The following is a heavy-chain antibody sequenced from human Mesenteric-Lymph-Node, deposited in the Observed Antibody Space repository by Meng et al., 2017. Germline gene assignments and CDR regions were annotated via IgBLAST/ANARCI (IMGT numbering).Heavy chain of an antibody. CDR1: GGSISSNSYY. V-gene: IGHV4-39*07. CDR2: IYYSGST. D-gene: IGHD1-26*01. J-gene: IGHJ4*02. Sequence: SETLSLTCTVSGGSISSNSYYWGWIRQPPGKGLEWIGSIYYSGSTYYNPSLKSRVTISVDTSKNQFSLKLSSVTAADTAVYYCAKWEDPHFDSWGQRTLVTVSS. CDR3: AKWEDPHFDS.